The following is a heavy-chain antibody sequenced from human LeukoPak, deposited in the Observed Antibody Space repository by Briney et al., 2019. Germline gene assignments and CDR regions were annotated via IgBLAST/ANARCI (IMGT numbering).Heavy chain of an antibody. CDR2: IYTSGST. D-gene: IGHD6-19*01. V-gene: IGHV4-4*07. CDR3: ARGISIGGSGWYIYYYMDV. Sequence: SETLSPTCTVSGGSISSYYWSWIRQPAGKGLEWIGRIYTSGSTNYNPSLKSRVTMSVDTSKNQFSLKLSSVTAADTAVYYCARGISIGGSGWYIYYYMDVWGKGTTVTVSS. J-gene: IGHJ6*03. CDR1: GGSISSYY.